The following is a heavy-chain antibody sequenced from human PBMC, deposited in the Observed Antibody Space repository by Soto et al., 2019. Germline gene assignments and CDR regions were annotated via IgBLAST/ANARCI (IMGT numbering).Heavy chain of an antibody. D-gene: IGHD6-13*01. Sequence: PGGSLRLSCASSGFTFSNYGMHWVRQAPGKGLEWLAVIYYDGSNKYYADSLKGRFTISRDNSKNTLFLQMDSLRAEDTAVYYCARSAGKGGMAAPLDYWGQGTLVTVSS. V-gene: IGHV3-33*01. CDR3: ARSAGKGGMAAPLDY. J-gene: IGHJ4*02. CDR2: IYYDGSNK. CDR1: GFTFSNYG.